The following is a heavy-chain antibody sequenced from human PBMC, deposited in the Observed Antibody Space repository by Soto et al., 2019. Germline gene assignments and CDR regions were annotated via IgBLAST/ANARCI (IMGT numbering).Heavy chain of an antibody. CDR1: GDTFSSYA. CDR2: IIPIFGTA. Sequence: SVKVSCKTSGDTFSSYAISWVRQATGQGLEWMGGIIPIFGTANYAQKFQGRVTITADESTSTAYMELRSLRSDDTAVYYCARGAYDILTDYFDYWGQGTLVTVSS. J-gene: IGHJ4*02. D-gene: IGHD3-9*01. V-gene: IGHV1-69*13. CDR3: ARGAYDILTDYFDY.